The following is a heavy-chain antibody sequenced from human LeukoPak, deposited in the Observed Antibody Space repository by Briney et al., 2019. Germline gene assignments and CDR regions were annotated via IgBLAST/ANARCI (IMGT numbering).Heavy chain of an antibody. CDR1: GFTFSSYA. V-gene: IGHV3-23*01. Sequence: GGSLRLSCAASGFTFSSYAMSWVRQAPGKGMEWVSAISGSGGSTYYADSVKGRFTISRDNSKNTLYLQMNSLRAEDTAVYYCADVRGVISSSVDYWGQGTLVTVSS. J-gene: IGHJ4*02. CDR3: ADVRGVISSSVDY. CDR2: ISGSGGST. D-gene: IGHD3-10*01.